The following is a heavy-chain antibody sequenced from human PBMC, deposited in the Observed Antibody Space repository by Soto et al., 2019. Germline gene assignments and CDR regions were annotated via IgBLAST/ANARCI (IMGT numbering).Heavy chain of an antibody. CDR3: ARGGWRHIDY. D-gene: IGHD3-3*01. Sequence: PSETRSLTCTVSGDSITSGVHYWSWIRQLPGKGLEWIGYIFYSGPTYYNPSLKSRVTISVDTSKNQFSLKLNSVTAADTAVYYCARGGWRHIDYWGQGTLVTVSS. CDR2: IFYSGPT. J-gene: IGHJ4*02. CDR1: GDSITSGVHY. V-gene: IGHV4-31*03.